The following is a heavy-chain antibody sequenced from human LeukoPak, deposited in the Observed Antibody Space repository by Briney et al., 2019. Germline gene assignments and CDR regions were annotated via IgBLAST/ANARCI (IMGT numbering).Heavy chain of an antibody. V-gene: IGHV4-34*01. CDR3: ARGFYYDFWSGYYTNTGYYFDY. CDR1: GGSFSGYY. J-gene: IGHJ4*02. CDR2: INHSGST. D-gene: IGHD3-3*01. Sequence: PSETLSLTCAVYGGSFSGYYWSWIRQPPGKGLEWIGEINHSGSTNYNPSLKSRVTISVDTSKNQFSLKLNSVTAADTAVYYCARGFYYDFWSGYYTNTGYYFDYWGQGTLVTVSS.